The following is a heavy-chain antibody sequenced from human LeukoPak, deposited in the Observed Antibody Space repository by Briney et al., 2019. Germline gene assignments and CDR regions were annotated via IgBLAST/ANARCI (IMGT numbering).Heavy chain of an antibody. CDR3: ARGPLSDIVVVVAATRVFDY. CDR2: ISSSSSYI. CDR1: GFTFSSYS. D-gene: IGHD2-15*01. V-gene: IGHV3-21*01. J-gene: IGHJ4*02. Sequence: NPGGSLRLSCAASGFTFSSYSMNWVRQAPGKGLEWVSSISSSSSYIYYADSVKGRFTISRDNVKNSLYLQMNSLRAEDTAVYYCARGPLSDIVVVVAATRVFDYWGQGTLVTVSS.